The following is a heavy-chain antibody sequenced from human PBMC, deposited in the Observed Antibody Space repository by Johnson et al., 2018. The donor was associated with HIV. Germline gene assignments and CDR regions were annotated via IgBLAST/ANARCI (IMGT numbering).Heavy chain of an antibody. J-gene: IGHJ3*02. CDR1: GFTFSSYG. CDR3: ASIDAFDI. V-gene: IGHV3-30*03. CDR2: ISYDGSNK. Sequence: QVQLVESGGGVVQPGRSLRLSCEASGFTFSSYGMHWVRQAPGKGLEWVAVISYDGSNKYSADSVKGRFTIYRDNSKNTLYLQMNSLRAEATSVYYCASIDAFDIWGQGTMVTVSS.